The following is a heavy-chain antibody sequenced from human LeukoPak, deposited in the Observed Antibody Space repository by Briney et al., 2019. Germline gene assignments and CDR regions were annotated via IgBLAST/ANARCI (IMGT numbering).Heavy chain of an antibody. V-gene: IGHV3-23*01. CDR2: ISGTGDTT. CDR3: ARDMAL. J-gene: IGHJ4*02. CDR1: GFTFSTYG. Sequence: GGSLRLSCAASGFTFSTYGMSWVRQAPGKGLEWVSGISGTGDTTYYADSVKGRFTISRENSKNTLYLQMNSLRADDTAVYYCARDMALWGQGTLVTVSS. D-gene: IGHD4/OR15-4a*01.